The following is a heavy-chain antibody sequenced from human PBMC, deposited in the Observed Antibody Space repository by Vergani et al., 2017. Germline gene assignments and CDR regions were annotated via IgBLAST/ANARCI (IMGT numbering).Heavy chain of an antibody. CDR3: ARGYDISY. V-gene: IGHV4-39*07. CDR1: GASIDRSKNY. D-gene: IGHD3-9*01. J-gene: IGHJ4*02. CDR2: VIYSGNT. Sequence: QLQLQESGPGLVKPSETLSLTCSVSGASIDRSKNYWGWIRQPPGKGLEWIGSVIYSGNTNYDPSLKSRVTISVDTSKNQFSLKLSSVTAADTAVYYCARGYDISYWGQGTLVTVSS.